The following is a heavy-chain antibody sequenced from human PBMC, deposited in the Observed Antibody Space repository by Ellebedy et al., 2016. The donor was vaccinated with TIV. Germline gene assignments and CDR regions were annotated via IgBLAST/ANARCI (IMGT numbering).Heavy chain of an antibody. CDR3: TRDRRGFLDY. CDR2: TYGDGRT. J-gene: IGHJ4*02. V-gene: IGHV3-53*01. Sequence: GESLKISCAASGFIVSANYITWVRQPPGKGLEWVAVTYGDGRTSYADSVKGRFTITRDISKNTLYLQMNALTGEDAAVYYCTRDRRGFLDYWGQGTPVIVSS. CDR1: GFIVSANY.